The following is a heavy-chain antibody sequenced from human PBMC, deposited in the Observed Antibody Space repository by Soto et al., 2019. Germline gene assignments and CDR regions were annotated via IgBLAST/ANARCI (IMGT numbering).Heavy chain of an antibody. Sequence: QVQLVQSGAEVKKPGTSVKVSCTASGYTFSSHGISWVRQAPGQGLQWIGWVSGDNGNTNYAQSLQGRVTMTTDTSTNTGHMELRSLRSDDTAVYYFARDLGYCRSGTCQREWFYHWGPGTLVIVSS. V-gene: IGHV1-18*01. CDR3: ARDLGYCRSGTCQREWFYH. D-gene: IGHD2-15*01. J-gene: IGHJ5*02. CDR1: GYTFSSHG. CDR2: VSGDNGNT.